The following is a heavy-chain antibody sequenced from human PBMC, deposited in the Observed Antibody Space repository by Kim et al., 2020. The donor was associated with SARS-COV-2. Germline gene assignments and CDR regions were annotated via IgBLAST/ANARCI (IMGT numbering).Heavy chain of an antibody. V-gene: IGHV3-23*01. Sequence: GGSLRLSCAASGFTFSNYGMTWVRQAPGKGLEWVSSITRDGITNYAESVVGRFTFSTSNSTNMPYLQMISLTAEETAVYYFCAIHGAGSHHNYWCQG. D-gene: IGHD1-26*01. CDR2: ITRDGIT. CDR1: GFTFSNYG. CDR3: CAIHGAGSHHNY. J-gene: IGHJ4*02.